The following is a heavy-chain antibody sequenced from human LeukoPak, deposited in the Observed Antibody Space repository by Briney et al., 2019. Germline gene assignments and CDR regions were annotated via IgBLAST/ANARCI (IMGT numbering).Heavy chain of an antibody. J-gene: IGHJ4*02. CDR3: ARQVSSSWTDVIDY. CDR2: IYYSGSI. V-gene: IGHV4-39*01. D-gene: IGHD6-13*01. Sequence: PSETLSLTCTVSGGSISSSSYYWGWIRQPPGKGLEWIGSIYYSGSIYYNPSLKSRVTISVDTSKNQFSLKLSSVTAADTAVYYCARQVSSSWTDVIDYWGQGTLVTVSS. CDR1: GGSISSSSYY.